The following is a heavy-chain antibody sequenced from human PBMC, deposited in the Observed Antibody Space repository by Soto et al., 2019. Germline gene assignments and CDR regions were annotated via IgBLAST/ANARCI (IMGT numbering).Heavy chain of an antibody. D-gene: IGHD4-17*01. V-gene: IGHV3-30*18. CDR1: GFTFSSYG. CDR2: ISYDGSNK. CDR3: AKGRDGDYVNYYYYYMDV. J-gene: IGHJ6*03. Sequence: GGSLRLSCAASGFTFSSYGMHWVRQAPGKGLEWVAVISYDGSNKYYADSVKGRFTISRDNSKNTLYLQMNSLRAEDTAVYYCAKGRDGDYVNYYYYYMDVWGKGTTVTVSS.